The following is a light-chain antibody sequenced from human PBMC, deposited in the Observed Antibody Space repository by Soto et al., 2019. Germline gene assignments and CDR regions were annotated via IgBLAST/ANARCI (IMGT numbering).Light chain of an antibody. J-gene: IGKJ4*01. V-gene: IGKV1-5*01. Sequence: DIQMTQSPSTLSASVGDRVTITCRASQSISSMLAWYQQKPGKAPKLLMYDVSTLEIGVPSRFSGSGSGTEFIITISSLQSDDFATYYCQQYDSFPLTFGGGTKVDIK. CDR1: QSISSM. CDR2: DVS. CDR3: QQYDSFPLT.